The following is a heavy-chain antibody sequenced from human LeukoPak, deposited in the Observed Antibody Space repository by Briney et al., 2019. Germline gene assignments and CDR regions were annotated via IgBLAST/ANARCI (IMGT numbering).Heavy chain of an antibody. CDR3: ARRPTTVTYFDY. CDR1: GFTLSSYA. CDR2: TSVSGGNT. D-gene: IGHD4-17*01. J-gene: IGHJ4*02. V-gene: IGHV3-23*01. Sequence: GGSLRLSCAASGFTLSSYAMSWVRLAPGKGLKWVSATSVSGGNTYYTVSVKGRFTISRDNSKDTLYLQMSSLRAEDTALYYCARRPTTVTYFDYWGQGTLVTVSS.